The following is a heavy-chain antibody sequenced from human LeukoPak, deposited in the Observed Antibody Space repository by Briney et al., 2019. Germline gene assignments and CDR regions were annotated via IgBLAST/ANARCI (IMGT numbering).Heavy chain of an antibody. D-gene: IGHD3-22*01. CDR3: ARVDGSGRDDAFDI. Sequence: PSETLSLTCTASGGSISSSGYYWGWIRQPPGKGLEWIASINYSGTTYYNPSLKSRVTISEDRSKNQFSLKLSSVTAADTAVYYCARVDGSGRDDAFDIWGQGTMVTVSS. J-gene: IGHJ3*02. CDR1: GGSISSSGYY. CDR2: INYSGTT. V-gene: IGHV4-39*07.